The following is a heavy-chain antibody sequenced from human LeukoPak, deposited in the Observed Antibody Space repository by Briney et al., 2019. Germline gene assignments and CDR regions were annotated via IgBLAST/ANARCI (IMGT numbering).Heavy chain of an antibody. Sequence: GESLKISCAASGFTFSDYYMSWIRQAPGKGLEWVSYISSSGSTIYYADSVKGRFTISRDNAKNSLYLQMNSLRAEDTAVYYCASGRITIFGVGPFDPWGQGTLVTVSS. D-gene: IGHD3-3*01. J-gene: IGHJ5*02. CDR2: ISSSGSTI. CDR1: GFTFSDYY. CDR3: ASGRITIFGVGPFDP. V-gene: IGHV3-11*04.